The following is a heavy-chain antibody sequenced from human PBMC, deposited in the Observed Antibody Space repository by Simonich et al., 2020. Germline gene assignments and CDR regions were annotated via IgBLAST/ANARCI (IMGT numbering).Heavy chain of an antibody. CDR1: GLTFSGYS. Sequence: EVQLVESGGGLVKPGGSLRLSCEASGLTFSGYSMNWVRQAPGKGLEWDSPISIISSYKYYADSVKGRFTISSDNAKNSLYLQMNSLRAEDTAVYYCARANERDYWGQGTLVTVSS. D-gene: IGHD1-1*01. CDR2: ISIISSYK. V-gene: IGHV3-21*01. CDR3: ARANERDY. J-gene: IGHJ4*02.